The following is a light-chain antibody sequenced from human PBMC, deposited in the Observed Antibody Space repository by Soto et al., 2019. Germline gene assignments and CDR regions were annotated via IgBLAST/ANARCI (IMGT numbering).Light chain of an antibody. CDR3: LQDYNYPWT. J-gene: IGKJ1*01. V-gene: IGKV1-5*03. CDR1: QSISSW. Sequence: DIQMTQSPSTLSASVGDRVTITCRASQSISSWLAWYQQKPGKAPKLLIYKASSLESGVPSRFSGSGYGTDFTLTISSLQPEDFATYYCLQDYNYPWTFGQGTKVDTK. CDR2: KAS.